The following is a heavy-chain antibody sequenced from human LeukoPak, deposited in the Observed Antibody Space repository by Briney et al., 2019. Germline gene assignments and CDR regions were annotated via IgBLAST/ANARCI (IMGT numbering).Heavy chain of an antibody. Sequence: PEGSLRLSCAASGFTFNIYWMAWVRQAPGKGLEWVANIEQDGSTKYYADSVKGRFTISRDNAKNSLYLQMNSLRAEDTAVYYCARDYDGNLEYWGQGTPVTVSS. V-gene: IGHV3-7*01. CDR1: GFTFNIYW. J-gene: IGHJ4*02. CDR3: ARDYDGNLEY. CDR2: IEQDGSTK. D-gene: IGHD4-23*01.